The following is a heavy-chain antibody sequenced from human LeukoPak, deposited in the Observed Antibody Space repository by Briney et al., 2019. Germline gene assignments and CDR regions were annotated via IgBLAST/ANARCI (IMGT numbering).Heavy chain of an antibody. CDR1: GFTFSSYW. Sequence: GGSLRLSCAASGFTFSSYWMSWVRQAPGKGLEWVANIKQDGSEKYYVDSVKGRFTISRDNAKNSLYLQMNSLRAEDTAVYYCARGTTMIVVAGRDAFDIWGQGTMVTVSS. CDR2: IKQDGSEK. CDR3: ARGTTMIVVAGRDAFDI. J-gene: IGHJ3*02. V-gene: IGHV3-7*01. D-gene: IGHD3-22*01.